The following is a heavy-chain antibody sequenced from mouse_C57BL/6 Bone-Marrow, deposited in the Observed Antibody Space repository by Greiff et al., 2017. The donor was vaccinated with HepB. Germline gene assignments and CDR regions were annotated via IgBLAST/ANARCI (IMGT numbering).Heavy chain of an antibody. J-gene: IGHJ1*03. CDR3: ASPYYYGSSWYFDV. CDR2: IDPNSGGT. D-gene: IGHD1-1*01. V-gene: IGHV1-72*01. Sequence: QVQLQQPGAELVKPGASVKLSCKASGYTFTSYWMHWVKQRPGRGLEWIGRIDPNSGGTKYNEKFKSKATLTVDKPSSTAYMQLSSLTSEDSAAYYCASPYYYGSSWYFDVWGTGTTVTVSS. CDR1: GYTFTSYW.